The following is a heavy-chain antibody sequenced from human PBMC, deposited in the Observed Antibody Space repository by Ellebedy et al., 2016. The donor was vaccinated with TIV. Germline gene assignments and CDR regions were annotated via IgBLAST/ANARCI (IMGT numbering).Heavy chain of an antibody. Sequence: GESLKISXAASGFTFSSYGMHWVRQAPGKGLEWVAVIWYDRSNQYYSDSVKGRFTISRDNSKNTLYLQMNSLRAEDTAVYFCARGDTSGSYYTHLDYWGQGTLVTVSS. CDR2: IWYDRSNQ. CDR3: ARGDTSGSYYTHLDY. CDR1: GFTFSSYG. V-gene: IGHV3-33*01. J-gene: IGHJ4*02. D-gene: IGHD3-10*01.